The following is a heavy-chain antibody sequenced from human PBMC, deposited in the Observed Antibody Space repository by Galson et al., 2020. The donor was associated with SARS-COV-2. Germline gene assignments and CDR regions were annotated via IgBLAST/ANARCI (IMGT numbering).Heavy chain of an antibody. Sequence: QLGASLKISCAASGFTISRYWMSWVRQAPGKGLEWVANINQDGSDKNYVDSVKGRFTISRDNAKNSLYLQMNSLRAEDTAGYYCARDLGWVTTCYFDYWGQGKLLSVSS. CDR1: GFTISRYW. CDR2: INQDGSDK. V-gene: IGHV3-7*04. D-gene: IGHD4-17*01. CDR3: ARDLGWVTTCYFDY. J-gene: IGHJ4*02.